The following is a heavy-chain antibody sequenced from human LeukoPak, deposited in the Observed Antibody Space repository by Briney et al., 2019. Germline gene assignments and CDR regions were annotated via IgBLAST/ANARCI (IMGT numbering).Heavy chain of an antibody. D-gene: IGHD4-17*01. CDR3: ARVGVYGDYARIWFDP. J-gene: IGHJ5*02. CDR2: MNPNSGNT. Sequence: ASVKVSCKASGYTFTSYDINWVRQATGQGLEWMGWMNPNSGNTGYAQKFQGRVTMTRNTSISTAYMELSSLRSEDTAVYYCARVGVYGDYARIWFDPWGQGTLVTVSS. V-gene: IGHV1-8*01. CDR1: GYTFTSYD.